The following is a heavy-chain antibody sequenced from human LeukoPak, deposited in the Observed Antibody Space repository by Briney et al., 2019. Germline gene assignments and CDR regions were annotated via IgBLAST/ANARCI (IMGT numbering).Heavy chain of an antibody. V-gene: IGHV3-23*01. CDR1: GFTFSSYA. J-gene: IGHJ4*02. D-gene: IGHD4-23*01. Sequence: GGSLRLSCAASGFTFSSYAMSWVRRAPGKGLEWVPVISGSGGTTYSADSVKGRFTISRDNSKNTLFLQMNSLRAEGTAAYYCARERGDNGGNTNGFFDYWGQGALVTVSS. CDR3: ARERGDNGGNTNGFFDY. CDR2: ISGSGGTT.